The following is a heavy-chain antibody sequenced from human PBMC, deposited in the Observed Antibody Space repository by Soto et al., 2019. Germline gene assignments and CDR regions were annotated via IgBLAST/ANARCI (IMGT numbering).Heavy chain of an antibody. D-gene: IGHD6-19*01. J-gene: IGHJ3*01. CDR1: GYIFSDYY. V-gene: IGHV1-2*02. Sequence: AAVKVSCKASGYIFSDYYMHWVRQAPGQGLECMGWINPNSGDTIYAQKFQGRVTVTGDPSISTAYMELSRLTSDDTAVYYCVRGRAVAGINDEAFDLWGQGTMVTVSS. CDR3: VRGRAVAGINDEAFDL. CDR2: INPNSGDT.